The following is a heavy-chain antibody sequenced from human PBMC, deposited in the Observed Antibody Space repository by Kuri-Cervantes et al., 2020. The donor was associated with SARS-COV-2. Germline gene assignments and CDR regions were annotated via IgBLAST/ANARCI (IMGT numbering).Heavy chain of an antibody. CDR1: GGSFSGYY. CDR3: ARGFSAVVVAHWYFDL. J-gene: IGHJ2*01. V-gene: IGHV4-34*01. Sequence: SETLSLTCAVYGGSFSGYYWSWIRQPPGKGLEWIGEINHSGSTNYNPSLKSRVTISVDTPKNQFSLKLSSVTAADTAVYYCARGFSAVVVAHWYFDLWGRGTLVTVSS. D-gene: IGHD3-22*01. CDR2: INHSGST.